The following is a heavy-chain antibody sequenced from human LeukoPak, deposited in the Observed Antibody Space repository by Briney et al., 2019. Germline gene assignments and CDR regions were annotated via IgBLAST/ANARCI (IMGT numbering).Heavy chain of an antibody. V-gene: IGHV4-39*01. CDR3: ARSSSGWYARFDY. Sequence: SETLSLTCTVSGVSISSSSYYWGWIRQPPGKGLEWIGSIHYSGSTYYNPSLKSRVTISVDTSKNQFSLKLSSVTAADTAVYYCARSSSGWYARFDYWGQGTLVTVSS. J-gene: IGHJ4*02. D-gene: IGHD6-19*01. CDR1: GVSISSSSYY. CDR2: IHYSGST.